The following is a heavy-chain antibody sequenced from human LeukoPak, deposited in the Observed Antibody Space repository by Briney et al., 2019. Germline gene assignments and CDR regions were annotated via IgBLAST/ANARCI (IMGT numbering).Heavy chain of an antibody. J-gene: IGHJ5*02. V-gene: IGHV3-74*01. Sequence: GGSLRLSCADSGFTFSRYWMYWVRQTPGKGLVWVSCISADGSVTRYADSAKGRFTISRDNTKSTLYLQMHSLRAEDTAVYYCATAGGDGSRMGFDPWGQGTLVTVSS. CDR2: ISADGSVT. CDR1: GFTFSRYW. D-gene: IGHD2-15*01. CDR3: ATAGGDGSRMGFDP.